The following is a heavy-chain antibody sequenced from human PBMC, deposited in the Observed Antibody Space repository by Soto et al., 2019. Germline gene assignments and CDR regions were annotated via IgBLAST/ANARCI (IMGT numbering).Heavy chain of an antibody. CDR2: IYYSGST. D-gene: IGHD4-17*01. J-gene: IGHJ2*01. CDR3: ARDRGDYGDYLNYWYFDL. Sequence: PSETLSLTCTVSGGSISSGGYYWSWIRQHPGKGLEWIGYIYYSGSTYYNPSLKSRVTISVDTSKNQFSLKLSSVTAADTAVYYCARDRGDYGDYLNYWYFDLWGRGTLVTVS. CDR1: GGSISSGGYY. V-gene: IGHV4-31*03.